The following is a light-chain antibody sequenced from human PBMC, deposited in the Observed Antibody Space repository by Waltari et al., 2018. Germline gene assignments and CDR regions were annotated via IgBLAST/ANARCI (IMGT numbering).Light chain of an antibody. Sequence: EIVLTQSPGSLSSSPGQRVTLSCRASQSVSRALAWYQQKPGQAPRLLIFGASNRATGIPDRFSGSGSETDFSLTISRLEPEDFAVYYCQHYGSSVMYTFGQGTKVEIK. CDR3: QHYGSSVMYT. CDR1: QSVSRA. J-gene: IGKJ2*01. CDR2: GAS. V-gene: IGKV3-20*01.